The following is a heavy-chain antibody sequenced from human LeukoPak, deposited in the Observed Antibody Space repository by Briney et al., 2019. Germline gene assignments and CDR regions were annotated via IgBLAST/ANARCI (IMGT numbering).Heavy chain of an antibody. Sequence: SGSALVKPTQTLTLTCTFSGFSLNTHGMRVSWIRQPPGKALEWLARIDWDGDEFYSTSLKTRLTISKDTSKNQVILTMTNMDPADTATYYCAGGSGEGNYWGQGALVTVSS. CDR2: IDWDGDE. CDR1: GFSLNTHGMR. V-gene: IGHV2-70*04. J-gene: IGHJ4*02. CDR3: AGGSGEGNY. D-gene: IGHD3-10*01.